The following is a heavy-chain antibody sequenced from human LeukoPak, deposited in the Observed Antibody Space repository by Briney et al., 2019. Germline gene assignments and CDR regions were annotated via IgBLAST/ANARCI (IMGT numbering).Heavy chain of an antibody. CDR3: ARAWWDYYGSGSYYKPHGMDV. CDR1: GFTFSSYA. CDR2: ISYDGSNK. Sequence: PGGSLRLSCAASGFTFSSYAMHWVRQAPGKGLEWVAVISYDGSNKYYADSVKGRFTISRDNSKNTLYLQMNSLRAEDTAVYYCARAWWDYYGSGSYYKPHGMDVWGQGTTVTVSS. J-gene: IGHJ6*02. D-gene: IGHD3-10*01. V-gene: IGHV3-30-3*01.